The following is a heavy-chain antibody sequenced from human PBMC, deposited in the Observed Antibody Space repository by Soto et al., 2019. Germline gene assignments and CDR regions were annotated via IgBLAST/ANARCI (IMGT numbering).Heavy chain of an antibody. V-gene: IGHV4-34*01. J-gene: IGHJ6*02. D-gene: IGHD6-13*01. CDR3: ARCSLYSSSWYSYYYYYYGMDV. CDR2: INHSGST. CDR1: GGSFSGYY. Sequence: SETLSLTCAVYGGSFSGYYWSWIRQPPGKGLEWIGEINHSGSTNHNPSLKSRVTISVDTSKNQFSLKLSSVTAADTAVYYCARCSLYSSSWYSYYYYYYGMDVWGQGTTVTVSS.